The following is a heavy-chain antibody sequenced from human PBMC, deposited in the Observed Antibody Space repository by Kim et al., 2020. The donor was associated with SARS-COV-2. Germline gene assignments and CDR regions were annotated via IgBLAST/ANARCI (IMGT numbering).Heavy chain of an antibody. D-gene: IGHD7-27*01. V-gene: IGHV3-21*01. CDR2: SSSYI. Sequence: SSSYIYYADSVKGRFTISRDNAKNSLYLQMNSLRAEDTAVYYCARDAGAPWGKGTTVTVSS. J-gene: IGHJ6*04. CDR3: ARDAGAP.